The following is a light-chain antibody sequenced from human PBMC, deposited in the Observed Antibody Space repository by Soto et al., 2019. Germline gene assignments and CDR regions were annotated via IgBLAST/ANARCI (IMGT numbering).Light chain of an antibody. J-gene: IGLJ3*02. V-gene: IGLV1-40*01. CDR2: ADT. CDR1: SSNIGADHD. CDR3: QSYAISLSGSEV. Sequence: QSVLTQPPSVSGAPGQRVTISCTGSSSNIGADHDVHWYQQLPGAAPKLLIYADTNRPSGVPDRFSASKSGTSASLAITGLQPEDEADYYCQSYAISLSGSEVFGGGTKLTVL.